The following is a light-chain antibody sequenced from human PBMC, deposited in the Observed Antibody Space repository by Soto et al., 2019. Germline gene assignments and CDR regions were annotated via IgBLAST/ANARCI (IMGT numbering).Light chain of an antibody. CDR1: ETINNW. Sequence: DIQMTQSPSTLSASVGDRVTITCRASETINNWLAWYQQKPGKAPKLLIFAASRSQSGVPSWFSGSGSGTDFTLTITSLQPEDFATYYCQQSNSRPLTFGGGTKVDI. CDR2: AAS. J-gene: IGKJ4*01. V-gene: IGKV1-5*01. CDR3: QQSNSRPLT.